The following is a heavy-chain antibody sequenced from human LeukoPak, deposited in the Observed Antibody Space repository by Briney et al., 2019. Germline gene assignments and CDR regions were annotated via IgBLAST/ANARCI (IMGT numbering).Heavy chain of an antibody. CDR2: INPSGGST. D-gene: IGHD2-2*02. CDR1: GYTFTSYY. J-gene: IGHJ4*02. Sequence: ASVKVSCKASGYTFTSYYMHWVRQAPGQGLEWMGIINPSGGSTSYAQKFQGRVTMTRDTSTSTVYMELSSLRSEDTAVYYCARGVVVVPAAIGWEFDYWGQGTLVTVSS. CDR3: ARGVVVVPAAIGWEFDY. V-gene: IGHV1-46*01.